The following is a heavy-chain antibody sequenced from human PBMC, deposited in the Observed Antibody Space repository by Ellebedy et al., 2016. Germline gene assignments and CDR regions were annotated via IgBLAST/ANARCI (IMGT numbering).Heavy chain of an antibody. CDR2: INHSGST. J-gene: IGHJ4*02. V-gene: IGHV4-34*01. D-gene: IGHD3-10*01. CDR1: GGSFSGYY. CDR3: ARGRGLLWFGR. Sequence: SETLSLTCAVYGGSFSGYYWSWIRQPPGKGLEWIGEINHSGSTNYNPSLKSRVTISVDTSKNQFSLKLSSVTAADTAVYYCARGRGLLWFGRWGQGTLVTVSS.